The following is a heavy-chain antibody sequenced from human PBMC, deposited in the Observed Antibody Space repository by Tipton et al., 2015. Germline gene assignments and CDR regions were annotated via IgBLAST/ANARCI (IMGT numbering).Heavy chain of an antibody. CDR3: AKDQRHSTNWFIFDY. V-gene: IGHV3-9*01. J-gene: IGHJ4*02. Sequence: SLRLSCAASGFSFDDYAMHWVRQAPGKGLEWVSGISWNSGSIVYADPVKGRFTISRDNAKNSLYLQMNSLRAEDTALYYCAKDQRHSTNWFIFDYWGQGTLVTVSS. CDR1: GFSFDDYA. CDR2: ISWNSGSI. D-gene: IGHD6-13*01.